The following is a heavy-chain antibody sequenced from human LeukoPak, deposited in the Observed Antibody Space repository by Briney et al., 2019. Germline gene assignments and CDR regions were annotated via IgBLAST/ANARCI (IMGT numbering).Heavy chain of an antibody. D-gene: IGHD2-15*01. CDR1: GFTFSSYW. J-gene: IGHJ6*02. CDR3: ARDGDIVVVVAAPYYYYGMDV. CDR2: IKQDGSEK. Sequence: GGSLRLSCAASGFTFSSYWMSWVRQAPGKGLEWVANIKQDGSEKYYVDSVKGRFTISRDNAKNSLYLQMNSLRAEDTAVYYCARDGDIVVVVAAPYYYYGMDVWGQGTTVTVSS. V-gene: IGHV3-7*03.